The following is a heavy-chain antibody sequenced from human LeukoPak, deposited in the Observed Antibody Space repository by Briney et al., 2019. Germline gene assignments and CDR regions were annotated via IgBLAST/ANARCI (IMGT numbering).Heavy chain of an antibody. D-gene: IGHD6-19*01. J-gene: IGHJ1*01. CDR2: ISSSSSDI. V-gene: IGHV3-21*01. Sequence: KAGGSLRLSCAASGFTFSSYRMGWVRQTPGKGLEWVASISSSSSDIYYGESVRGRFTISRDKAKNSLYLQLTSLRAEDTAVYYCAGNSIPVAGNVFQHRGQRTLVTVSS. CDR3: AGNSIPVAGNVFQH. CDR1: GFTFSSYR.